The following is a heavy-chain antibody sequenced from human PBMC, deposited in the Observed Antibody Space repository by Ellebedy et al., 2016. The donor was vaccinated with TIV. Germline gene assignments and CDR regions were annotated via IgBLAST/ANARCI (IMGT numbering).Heavy chain of an antibody. CDR2: INTDGSST. CDR1: GFTFSDYY. CDR3: AGAVVAATFLPEDV. V-gene: IGHV3-74*01. Sequence: GESLKISCAASGFTFSDYYMSWVRQAPGKGLVWVSRINTDGSSTSYADSVKGRFTISRDNAKNTLYLQMNTLRAEDTAVYYCAGAVVAATFLPEDVWGQGTTVTVSS. D-gene: IGHD2-15*01. J-gene: IGHJ6*02.